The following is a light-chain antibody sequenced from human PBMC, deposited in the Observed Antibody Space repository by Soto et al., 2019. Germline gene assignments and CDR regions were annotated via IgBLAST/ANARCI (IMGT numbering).Light chain of an antibody. CDR2: AAS. J-gene: IGKJ5*01. Sequence: IQLTQSPSFLPASVGARVTITYRASQGISSYLAWYQQKPGKAPKLLIYAASTLQSGVPSRFSGSGSGTEFTLTISSLQPEDFATYYCQQLNSYPITFGQGTRLE. CDR1: QGISSY. CDR3: QQLNSYPIT. V-gene: IGKV1-9*01.